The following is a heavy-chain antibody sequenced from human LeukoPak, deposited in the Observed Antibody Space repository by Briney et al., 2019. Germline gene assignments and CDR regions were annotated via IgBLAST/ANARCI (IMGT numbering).Heavy chain of an antibody. CDR3: VRGGQGRDDYFDY. CDR1: GFSFSSYS. V-gene: IGHV3-48*04. CDR2: IGGGGDAI. Sequence: AGSLRLSCTASGFSFSSYSLNWVRQSPGKGLEWISYIGGGGDAIYYAESVRGRFTISRDNARNSVYLQVNSLRVEDTAVYYCVRGGQGRDDYFDYWGQGTLVTVSS. J-gene: IGHJ4*02.